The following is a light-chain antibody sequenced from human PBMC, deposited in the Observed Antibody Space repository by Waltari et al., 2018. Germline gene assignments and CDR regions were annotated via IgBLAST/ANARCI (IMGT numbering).Light chain of an antibody. CDR1: SSNIGRSY. V-gene: IGLV1-47*01. Sequence: QSVLTQPPSASGTPGQRVTISCSGSSSNIGRSYVSWYQQLPGTAPKLRIYRNNPLPSGVPGRFSSSQSGTSASVAISGLRSEDEADYYCASWDDNLSGWVFGGGTKLTVL. J-gene: IGLJ3*02. CDR2: RNN. CDR3: ASWDDNLSGWV.